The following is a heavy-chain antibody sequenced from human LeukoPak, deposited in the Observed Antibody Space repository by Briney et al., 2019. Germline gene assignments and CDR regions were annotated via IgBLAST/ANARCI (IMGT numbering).Heavy chain of an antibody. D-gene: IGHD6-13*01. CDR1: GGSISSGGYY. Sequence: PSETLSLTCTVSGGSISSGGYYWSWIRQHPGKGLEWIGYIYYSGSTYYNPSLKSRVTISVDTSKNQFSLKLSSVTAADTAVYYCARGIVDGIAAAGTSWFDPWGQVTMVTVSS. CDR2: IYYSGST. CDR3: ARGIVDGIAAAGTSWFDP. V-gene: IGHV4-31*03. J-gene: IGHJ5*02.